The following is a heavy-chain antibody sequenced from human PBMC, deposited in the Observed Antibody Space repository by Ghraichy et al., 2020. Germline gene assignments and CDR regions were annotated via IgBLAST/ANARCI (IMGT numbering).Heavy chain of an antibody. J-gene: IGHJ6*03. V-gene: IGHV3-30-3*01. CDR2: ISYDGSNK. CDR1: GFTFSSYA. D-gene: IGHD2-15*01. CDR3: ARDAVVAAPQYYMDV. Sequence: LSLTCAASGFTFSSYAMHWVRQAPGKGLEWVAVISYDGSNKYYADSVKGRFTISRDNSKNTLYPQMNSLRAEDTAVYYCARDAVVAAPQYYMDVWGKGTTVTVSS.